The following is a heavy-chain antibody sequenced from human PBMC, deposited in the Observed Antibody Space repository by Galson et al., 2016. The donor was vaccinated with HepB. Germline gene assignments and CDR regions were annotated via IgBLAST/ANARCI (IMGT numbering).Heavy chain of an antibody. D-gene: IGHD3-9*01. CDR3: AKDISSNIAPTYSDYHFAMDV. Sequence: SLRLSCAASGFTFSQFAVHWVRQAPGKGLEWVSGVSWNSDEVDYADSVRGRFTISRDNAKKSLYLQMSTLRPEDTALYYCAKDISSNIAPTYSDYHFAMDVWGKGTTVTVSS. CDR1: GFTFSQFA. CDR2: VSWNSDEV. V-gene: IGHV3-9*01. J-gene: IGHJ6*03.